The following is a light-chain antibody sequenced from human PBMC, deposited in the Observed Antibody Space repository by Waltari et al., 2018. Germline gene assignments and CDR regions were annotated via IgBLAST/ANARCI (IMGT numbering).Light chain of an antibody. CDR3: SSYTSSISVV. CDR1: SSDVGGYNF. V-gene: IGLV2-14*03. Sequence: QSALTQPASVPGSPGQSITISCTGTSSDVGGYNFVSWYQQHPGKAPKLMVYDVTNRPSGVSNRFSGSKSGNTASLTISGLQAEDEADYYCSSYTSSISVVFGGGTKLTVL. J-gene: IGLJ2*01. CDR2: DVT.